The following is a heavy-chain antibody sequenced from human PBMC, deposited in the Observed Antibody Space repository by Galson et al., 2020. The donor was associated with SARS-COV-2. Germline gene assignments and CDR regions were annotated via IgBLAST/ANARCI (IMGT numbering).Heavy chain of an antibody. V-gene: IGHV3-48*03. Sequence: GESLKLSCAASGFIFSSYEMNWVRQTPGKGLEWISTISPSGDHVWYPDSVKGRFTISRDNAKNSVYLHMNSLRAEDTAVYHCARRLRRQFDYWGQGTLVTVSS. D-gene: IGHD6-25*01. CDR1: GFIFSSYE. CDR2: ISPSGDHV. J-gene: IGHJ4*02. CDR3: ARRLRRQFDY.